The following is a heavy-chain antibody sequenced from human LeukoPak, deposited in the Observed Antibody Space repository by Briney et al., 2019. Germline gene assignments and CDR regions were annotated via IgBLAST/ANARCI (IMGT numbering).Heavy chain of an antibody. J-gene: IGHJ4*02. CDR3: AKVSITMIDYFDY. CDR1: GFTFSSYA. V-gene: IGHV3-30-3*01. D-gene: IGHD3-22*01. CDR2: ISKDGSNK. Sequence: TGGSLRLSCAASGFTFSSYAMHWVRQAPGKGLEWVAVISKDGSNKDYADSVKGRFTISRDNSKNTLYLQMNSLRAEDTAVYYCAKVSITMIDYFDYWGQGTLVTVSS.